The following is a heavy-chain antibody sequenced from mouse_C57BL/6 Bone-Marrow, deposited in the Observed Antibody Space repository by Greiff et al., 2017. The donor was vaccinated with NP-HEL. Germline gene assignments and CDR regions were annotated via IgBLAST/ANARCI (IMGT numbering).Heavy chain of an antibody. V-gene: IGHV1-52*01. J-gene: IGHJ2*01. Sequence: VQLQQSGAELVRPGSSVKLSCKASGYTFTSYWMHWVKQRPIQGLEWIGNIDPSDSETHYNQKFKDKATLTVDKSSSTAYMQLSSLTSEDSAVYYCARRDFNWDERGYFDYWGQGTTLTVSS. CDR3: ARRDFNWDERGYFDY. CDR1: GYTFTSYW. CDR2: IDPSDSET. D-gene: IGHD4-1*02.